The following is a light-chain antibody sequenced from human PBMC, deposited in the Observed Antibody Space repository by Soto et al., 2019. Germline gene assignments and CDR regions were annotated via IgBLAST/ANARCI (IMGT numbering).Light chain of an antibody. CDR1: SSDVGRYDF. CDR3: SSYTSAKTWV. V-gene: IGLV2-14*01. J-gene: IGLJ2*01. CDR2: EVR. Sequence: QSALTQPASVSGSPGQSITISCTGTSSDVGRYDFVSWYQQPPGKAPKLMIYEVRNRPSRVSNRFSGSKSGNTASMTISGLQADDEADYYCSSYTSAKTWVFGGGTKLTVL.